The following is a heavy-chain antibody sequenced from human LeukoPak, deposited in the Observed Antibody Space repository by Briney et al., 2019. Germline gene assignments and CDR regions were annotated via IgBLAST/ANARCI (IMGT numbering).Heavy chain of an antibody. CDR3: AKCRGACQHNYFDY. V-gene: IGHV3-23*01. J-gene: IGHJ4*02. CDR2: ISGDGSST. CDR1: GFTFSDYV. D-gene: IGHD2-21*02. Sequence: GGSLRLSCAVSGFTFSDYVMSWVRQAPGKGLEWVSSISGDGSSTPYADSVRGRFTISRDNSMNTLYLQMNDLRAEDAAVYYCAKCRGACQHNYFDYWGQGTLVTVSS.